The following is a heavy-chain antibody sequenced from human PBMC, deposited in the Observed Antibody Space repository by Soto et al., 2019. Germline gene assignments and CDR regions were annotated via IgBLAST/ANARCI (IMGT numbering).Heavy chain of an antibody. CDR3: ARAFCTNGVCYYFFYY. CDR2: IKQDGSEK. CDR1: GFTFSSYW. J-gene: IGHJ4*01. Sequence: GGSLRLSCAASGFTFSSYWMSWVRQAPGKGLEWVANIKQDGSEKYYVDSVKGRFTISRDNAKNSLYLQMNSLRAEDTAVYYCARAFCTNGVCYYFFYYWGHGTLVTVSS. D-gene: IGHD2-8*01. V-gene: IGHV3-7*01.